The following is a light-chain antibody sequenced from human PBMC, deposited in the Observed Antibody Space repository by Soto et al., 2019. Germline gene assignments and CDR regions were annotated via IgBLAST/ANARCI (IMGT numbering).Light chain of an antibody. CDR1: QSINSRY. CDR2: GAS. J-gene: IGKJ3*01. V-gene: IGKV3-20*01. Sequence: EIVLTQSPGTLSLSPGERATLSCRASQSINSRYLAWYQQKPSQAPRLLIYGASSRATGIPGRFSGSESGTDFTLTISRLEPEDFAVYYCQQFGSSPAFTIGPGTIVDIK. CDR3: QQFGSSPAFT.